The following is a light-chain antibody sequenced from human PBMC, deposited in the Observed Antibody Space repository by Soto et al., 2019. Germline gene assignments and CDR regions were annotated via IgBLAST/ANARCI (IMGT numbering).Light chain of an antibody. CDR1: QSVSSN. Sequence: DIVMTQSPATLYVSTGERATLSCRASQSVSSNLAWYQQKPGQAPRLLIYGASTRATGIPARFSGSGSGTEFTLTISSLQSEDFAVYYCQQYNNWPPWTFGQGTKVEIK. CDR2: GAS. CDR3: QQYNNWPPWT. V-gene: IGKV3-15*01. J-gene: IGKJ1*01.